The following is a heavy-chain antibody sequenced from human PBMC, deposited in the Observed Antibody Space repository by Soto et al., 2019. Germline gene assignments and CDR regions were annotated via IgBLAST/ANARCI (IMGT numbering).Heavy chain of an antibody. J-gene: IGHJ3*02. CDR2: IYYTGST. CDR3: AVTRGGAHPHDI. Sequence: SETLSLTCKSSGGPLSSFYYSWIRQAPGKGLEWIGYIYYTGSTNYNPSLKRRVTMAVDTSKNQFSLKLTSVTAADTAVYYCAVTRGGAHPHDIWGQGTMVTVSS. CDR1: GGPLSSFY. V-gene: IGHV4-59*01. D-gene: IGHD2-21*02.